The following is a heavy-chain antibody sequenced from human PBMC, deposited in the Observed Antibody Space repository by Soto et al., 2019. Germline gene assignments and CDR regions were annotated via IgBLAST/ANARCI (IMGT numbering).Heavy chain of an antibody. D-gene: IGHD2-21*01. J-gene: IGHJ4*02. CDR3: AREARGDVFAPYFDY. Sequence: GASVKVSCKASGYTFNIYGISWVRQAPGQGLEWMGWVSGYNGNTIYAQKLQGRVTMTTDTTTSTVYMELRSLRSDDTAVYYCAREARGDVFAPYFDYWGQGTPVTVSS. V-gene: IGHV1-18*01. CDR1: GYTFNIYG. CDR2: VSGYNGNT.